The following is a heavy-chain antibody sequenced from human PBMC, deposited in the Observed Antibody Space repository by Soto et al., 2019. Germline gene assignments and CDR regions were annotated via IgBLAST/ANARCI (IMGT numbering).Heavy chain of an antibody. CDR1: GFTFSSYA. J-gene: IGHJ6*03. D-gene: IGHD6-13*01. CDR3: AKDNGRGKAAATSRYMDV. V-gene: IGHV3-23*01. CDR2: ISGSGGST. Sequence: GGSLRLSCAASGFTFSSYAMSWVRQAPGKGLEWVSAISGSGGSTYYADSVKGRFTISRDNSKNTLYLQMNSLRAEDTAVYYCAKDNGRGKAAATSRYMDVWGKGTTVTVSS.